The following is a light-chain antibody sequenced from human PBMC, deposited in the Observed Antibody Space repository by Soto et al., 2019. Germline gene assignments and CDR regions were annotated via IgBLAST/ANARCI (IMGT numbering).Light chain of an antibody. CDR3: QQLRSYPST. CDR1: QNIRTY. J-gene: IGKJ4*01. CDR2: EAS. Sequence: DIQMTQSPSSLSASVGDRVTITCRASQNIRTYVNWYQQKPGRAPKLLIFEASRLQSGVPSRYSGSGFGTDFTLTISSLQAEDFASYYCQQLRSYPSTFGGGTKVDIK. V-gene: IGKV1-39*01.